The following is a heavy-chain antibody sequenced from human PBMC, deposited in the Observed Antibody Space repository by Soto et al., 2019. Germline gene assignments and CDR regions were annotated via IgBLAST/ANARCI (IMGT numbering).Heavy chain of an antibody. Sequence: GGSLILSCAASGFNFSSYAMSWVRQDPGKRLEWVSAISGSGGSTYYADSVKGRFTISRDNSKNTLYLQMNSLRAEDTAVYYCAKERPRTYDSSGYFYYFDYWGQGTLVTVSS. V-gene: IGHV3-23*01. CDR1: GFNFSSYA. D-gene: IGHD3-22*01. J-gene: IGHJ4*02. CDR3: AKERPRTYDSSGYFYYFDY. CDR2: ISGSGGST.